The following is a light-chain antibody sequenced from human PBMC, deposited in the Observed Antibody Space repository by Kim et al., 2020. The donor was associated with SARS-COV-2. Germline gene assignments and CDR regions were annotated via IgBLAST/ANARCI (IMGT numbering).Light chain of an antibody. CDR3: QQYVNWPQT. V-gene: IGKV3-15*01. CDR2: GAS. J-gene: IGKJ1*01. Sequence: LSPGDRATLSCRASQNVSNNLAWYQQRLGQAPRLLIYGASTRATGLPARFSGGGSGAEFTLTISSLQSEDFAVYYCQQYVNWPQTFGQGTKVDIK. CDR1: QNVSNN.